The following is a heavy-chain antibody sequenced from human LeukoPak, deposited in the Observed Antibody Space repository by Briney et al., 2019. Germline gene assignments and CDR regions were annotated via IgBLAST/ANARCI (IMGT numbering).Heavy chain of an antibody. D-gene: IGHD6-19*01. CDR2: IAGSGGST. CDR3: AKQLTVAATASYY. CDR1: GFTFTTYA. Sequence: PGGSLRLSCAASGFTFTTYAMSWVRQAPGKGLEWVSTIAGSGGSTYYADSVKGRFTISRDNSKNTLYLQMNSLRADDTAVYYCAKQLTVAATASYYWGQGTLVTVSS. J-gene: IGHJ4*02. V-gene: IGHV3-23*01.